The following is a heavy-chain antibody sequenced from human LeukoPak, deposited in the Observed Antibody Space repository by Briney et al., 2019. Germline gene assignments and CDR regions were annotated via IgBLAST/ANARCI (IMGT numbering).Heavy chain of an antibody. V-gene: IGHV5-51*01. Sequence: GESLKISCKGSGYSFTSYWIGWVRQMPGKGLEWMGIIYPGDSDTRYSPSFQGQVTISADKSISTAYLQWSSLKASDTAMYYCARLPYSNYVYFAYFDYWGQGTLVTVSS. J-gene: IGHJ4*02. CDR2: IYPGDSDT. CDR3: ARLPYSNYVYFAYFDY. CDR1: GYSFTSYW. D-gene: IGHD4-11*01.